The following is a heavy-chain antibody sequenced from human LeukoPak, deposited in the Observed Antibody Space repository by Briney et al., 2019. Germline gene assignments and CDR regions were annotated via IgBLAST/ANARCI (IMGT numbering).Heavy chain of an antibody. J-gene: IGHJ3*02. CDR2: IYYSGST. CDR1: GGSISSDH. CDR3: ARAYYYASSAFDI. V-gene: IGHV4-59*08. D-gene: IGHD3-22*01. Sequence: PSETLSLTCTVSGGSISSDHWNWIRQPPGKGLEWIGCIYYSGSTYYNPSLKSRVIISVDTSKNQFSLKLSSVTAADTAVYYCARAYYYASSAFDIWGQGTMVTVSS.